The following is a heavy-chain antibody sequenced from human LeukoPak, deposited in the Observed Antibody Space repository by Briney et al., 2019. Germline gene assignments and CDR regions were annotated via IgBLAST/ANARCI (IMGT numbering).Heavy chain of an antibody. CDR2: IYHSGST. Sequence: GSLRLSCAASGFTFTSYAMSWVRQAPGKGLEWIGSIYHSGSTYYNPSLKSRVTIAVETSKNQFSLKLSSVTAADTAVYYCARGGSGYYSIWTAGRGYYFDYWGQGALVTVSS. V-gene: IGHV4-38-2*01. CDR1: GFTFTSYA. CDR3: ARGGSGYYSIWTAGRGYYFDY. D-gene: IGHD3-22*01. J-gene: IGHJ4*02.